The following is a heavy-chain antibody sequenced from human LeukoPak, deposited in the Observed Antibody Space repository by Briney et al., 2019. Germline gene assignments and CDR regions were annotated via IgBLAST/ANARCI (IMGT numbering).Heavy chain of an antibody. J-gene: IGHJ4*02. Sequence: PEGSLRLSCAASGFTFSSYAMSWVRQAPGKGLEWVSAIWSSSGNTYYADSVTGRFTISRDNSKNTLYLQMNSLRADDTAVYYCAKVHGTSTVESPFDYWGQGTLVTVSS. CDR2: IWSSSGNT. CDR1: GFTFSSYA. D-gene: IGHD4-23*01. CDR3: AKVHGTSTVESPFDY. V-gene: IGHV3-23*01.